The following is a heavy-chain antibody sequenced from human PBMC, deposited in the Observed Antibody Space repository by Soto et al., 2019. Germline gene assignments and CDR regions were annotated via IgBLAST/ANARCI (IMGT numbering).Heavy chain of an antibody. Sequence: EVELLESGGGLVQPGGSVRLSCAASGFTFETCAMRWVRQAPGKGLEWISTIDQPGQLTWFADSVRGRFTISRDNSKNTVFVQTNILRAEDTSIYYCAKSRVAGPAVNFDYWGPGVLVTVSS. J-gene: IGHJ4*02. CDR2: IDQPGQLT. CDR1: GFTFETCA. CDR3: AKSRVAGPAVNFDY. V-gene: IGHV3-23*05. D-gene: IGHD6-19*01.